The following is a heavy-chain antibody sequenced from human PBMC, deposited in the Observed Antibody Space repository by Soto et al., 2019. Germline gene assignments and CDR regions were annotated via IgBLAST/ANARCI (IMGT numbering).Heavy chain of an antibody. J-gene: IGHJ6*03. V-gene: IGHV3-23*01. D-gene: IGHD3-10*01. Sequence: GGSLRLSCAASGFSFSSYAMSWVRQAPGEGLEWVSGISGSGLNTYYADSVKGRFTISRDNSKNTLFLQMNSLTVEDSALYYCAKDAPEWFGRNYYYLDVWGRGTTVTVSS. CDR2: ISGSGLNT. CDR1: GFSFSSYA. CDR3: AKDAPEWFGRNYYYLDV.